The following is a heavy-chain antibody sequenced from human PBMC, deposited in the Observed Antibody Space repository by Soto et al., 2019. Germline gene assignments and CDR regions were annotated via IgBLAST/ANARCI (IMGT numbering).Heavy chain of an antibody. CDR3: ATASFILSGSWYGYYFDY. CDR2: FDPEDGET. D-gene: IGHD6-19*01. CDR1: GYTLTELS. Sequence: ASVKVSCKVSGYTLTELSMHWVRQAPGKGLEWMGGFDPEDGETIYAQKFQGRVTMTEDTSTDTAYMELSSLRSEDTAVYYCATASFILSGSWYGYYFDYWGQGTLVTVSS. J-gene: IGHJ4*02. V-gene: IGHV1-24*01.